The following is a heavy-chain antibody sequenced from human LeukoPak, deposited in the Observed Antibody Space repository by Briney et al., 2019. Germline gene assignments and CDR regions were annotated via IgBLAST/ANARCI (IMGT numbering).Heavy chain of an antibody. Sequence: GGSLRLSCSGSGVMFRHFWLNWVRQSPGKGLEWVAIIKQDGSETYYVDSVKGRFTISRDIAKNSVYLQMDSLRVGDTALYYCVKHVGSRWSNNRFDPWGQGTLVTVS. D-gene: IGHD6-13*01. CDR1: GVMFRHFW. V-gene: IGHV3-7*03. CDR3: VKHVGSRWSNNRFDP. CDR2: IKQDGSET. J-gene: IGHJ5*02.